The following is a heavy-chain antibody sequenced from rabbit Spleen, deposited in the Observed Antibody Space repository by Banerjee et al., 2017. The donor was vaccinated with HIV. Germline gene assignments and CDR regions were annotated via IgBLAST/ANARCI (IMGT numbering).Heavy chain of an antibody. V-gene: IGHV1S40*01. CDR1: GVSFSFNSY. J-gene: IGHJ6*01. CDR2: IDSGSSGFT. Sequence: QSLEESGGDLVKPGASLTLTCTASGVSFSFNSYMCWVRRAPGKGLEWIACIDSGSSGFTYFASWAKGRFTISKTSSTTVTLQMTSLTAADTATYFCARDSGSSFSSYGMDLWGPGTLVTVS. D-gene: IGHD8-1*01. CDR3: ARDSGSSFSSYGMDL.